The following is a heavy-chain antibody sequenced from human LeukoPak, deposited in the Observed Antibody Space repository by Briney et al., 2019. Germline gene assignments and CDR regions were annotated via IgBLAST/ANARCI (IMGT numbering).Heavy chain of an antibody. J-gene: IGHJ5*02. CDR2: IYSNGNIH. CDR1: GGSISSSSYY. V-gene: IGHV4-39*07. CDR3: ATSRHPGTPFDL. Sequence: SETLSLTCSVSGGSISSSSYYWNWIRQPPEKRLEWIGIYSNGNIHSYNPSLKSRVTISLDTSKNQFSLRMTSVTAADTAVYYCATSRHPGTPFDLWGQGILVTVSS.